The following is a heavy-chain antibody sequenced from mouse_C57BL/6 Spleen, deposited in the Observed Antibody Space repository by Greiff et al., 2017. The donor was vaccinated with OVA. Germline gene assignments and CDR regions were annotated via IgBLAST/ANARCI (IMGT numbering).Heavy chain of an antibody. CDR1: GYTFTSYG. D-gene: IGHD1-1*01. J-gene: IGHJ4*01. CDR2: IYPRSGNT. CDR3: ASSSPYYYGSSSYYYAMDY. V-gene: IGHV1-81*01. Sequence: VQLQQSGAELARPGASVKLSCKASGYTFTSYGISWVKQRTGQGLEWIGEIYPRSGNTYYNEKFKGKATLTADKSSSTAYMELRSLTSEDSAVYFCASSSPYYYGSSSYYYAMDYWGQGTSVTVSS.